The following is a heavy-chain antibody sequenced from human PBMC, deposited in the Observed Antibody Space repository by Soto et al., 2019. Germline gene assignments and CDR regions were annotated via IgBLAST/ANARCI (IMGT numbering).Heavy chain of an antibody. CDR2: IYYSGST. CDR3: ARETPSTRGGYDAFAI. V-gene: IGHV4-31*03. Sequence: TMCLTCTVSGGSSSSRGDYWSWIRQHPGKGLEWIGYIYYSGSTYYNPSLKSRVTISVDTSKNQFSLKLSSVTAADTAVYYCARETPSTRGGYDAFAIWGHGTIVTVSS. J-gene: IGHJ3*02. D-gene: IGHD2-2*01. CDR1: GGSSSSRGDY.